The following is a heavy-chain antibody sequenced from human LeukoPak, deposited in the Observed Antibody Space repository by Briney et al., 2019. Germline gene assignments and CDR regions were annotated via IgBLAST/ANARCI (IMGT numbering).Heavy chain of an antibody. D-gene: IGHD2-2*01. Sequence: GRSLRLSCAASGFTFSSYAMHWVRQAPGKGLEWVAVISYDGSNKYYADSVKGRFTISRDNSKNTLYLQMGSLRAEDMAVYYCARRRYCSSTSCYYFDYWGQGTLVTVSS. CDR2: ISYDGSNK. CDR3: ARRRYCSSTSCYYFDY. CDR1: GFTFSSYA. J-gene: IGHJ4*02. V-gene: IGHV3-30*14.